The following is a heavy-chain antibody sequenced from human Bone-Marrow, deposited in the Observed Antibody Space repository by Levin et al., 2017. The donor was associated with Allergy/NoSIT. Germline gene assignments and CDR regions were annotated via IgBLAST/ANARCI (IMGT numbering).Heavy chain of an antibody. CDR3: VRDSDWIPDH. V-gene: IGHV1-18*01. CDR2: IRVHNGYT. J-gene: IGHJ4*02. CDR1: GYPFINYG. Sequence: ASVKVSCKASGYPFINYGVSWMRQAPGQGLEWMGWIRVHNGYTNYAQKFQDRFTMTTDTSTSTANMELRSLRSDDTAVYYCVRDSDWIPDHRGQGTRVTVSS. D-gene: IGHD3-9*01.